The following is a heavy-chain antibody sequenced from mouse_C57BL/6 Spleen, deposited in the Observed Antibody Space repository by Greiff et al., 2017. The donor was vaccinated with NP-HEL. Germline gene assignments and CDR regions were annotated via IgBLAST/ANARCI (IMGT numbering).Heavy chain of an antibody. CDR3: ARHEEGTGKFAY. Sequence: QVQLQQSGAELVKPGASVKLSCKASGYTFTEYTIHWVKQRSGQGLEWIGWFYPGSGSIKYNEKFKDKATLTADKSSSTVDMERSSLTSEDAAVYFCARHEEGTGKFAYWGQGTLVTVSA. CDR1: GYTFTEYT. J-gene: IGHJ3*01. V-gene: IGHV1-62-2*01. CDR2: FYPGSGSI. D-gene: IGHD4-1*01.